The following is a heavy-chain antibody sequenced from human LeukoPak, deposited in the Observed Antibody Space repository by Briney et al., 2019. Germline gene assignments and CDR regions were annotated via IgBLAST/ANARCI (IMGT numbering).Heavy chain of an antibody. J-gene: IGHJ4*02. Sequence: SETLSLTCAVYGGSFSGYYWSWIRQPPGKGLEWIGEINHSGSTNYNPSLKSRVTISVDTFKNQFSLKLTSVTAADTAVFYCARRSAVAVDYWGQGTLVTVSS. D-gene: IGHD6-19*01. CDR3: ARRSAVAVDY. CDR1: GGSFSGYY. CDR2: INHSGST. V-gene: IGHV4-34*01.